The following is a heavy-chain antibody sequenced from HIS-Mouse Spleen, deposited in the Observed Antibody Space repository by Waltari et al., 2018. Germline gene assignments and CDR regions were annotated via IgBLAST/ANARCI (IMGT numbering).Heavy chain of an antibody. J-gene: IGHJ4*02. CDR3: TTDPNSGYPDY. Sequence: EVQLVESGGGLVKPGGSLRLSCAASAFTFSNHWMSWVGQALGKGLEWVGRIKSKTDGGTTDYAAPVKGRFTISRDDSKNTLYLQMNSLKTEDTAVYYCTTDPNSGYPDYWGQGTLVTVSS. V-gene: IGHV3-15*01. D-gene: IGHD5-12*01. CDR2: IKSKTDGGTT. CDR1: AFTFSNHW.